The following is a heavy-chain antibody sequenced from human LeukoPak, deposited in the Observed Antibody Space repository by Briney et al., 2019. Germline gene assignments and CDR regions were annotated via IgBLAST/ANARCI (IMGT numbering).Heavy chain of an antibody. Sequence: GGSLRLSCAASGFTFSSYWMTWVRQAPGKGPECVANIKQDGSDKNYVDSVKGRFTISRDNAKNSLYLQMNSLRTEDTAVYYCVREGRTLGYWGQGTLVTVSS. J-gene: IGHJ4*02. V-gene: IGHV3-7*01. CDR3: VREGRTLGY. CDR2: IKQDGSDK. CDR1: GFTFSSYW.